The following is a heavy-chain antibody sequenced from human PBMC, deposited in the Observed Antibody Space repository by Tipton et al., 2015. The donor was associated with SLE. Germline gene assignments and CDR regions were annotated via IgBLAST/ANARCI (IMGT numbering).Heavy chain of an antibody. J-gene: IGHJ4*02. CDR1: GYTFTSSG. V-gene: IGHV1-8*02. CDR3: ARGQWFGEYSFDY. D-gene: IGHD3-10*01. CDR2: ISAYNGNT. Sequence: QLVQSGAEVKKPGASVKVSCKASGYTFTSSGISWVRQAPGQGLEWMGWISAYNGNTHYAQKFQGRVTMTRNTSVSTAYMELSSLRSEDTAVYYCARGQWFGEYSFDYWGQGTLVTVSS.